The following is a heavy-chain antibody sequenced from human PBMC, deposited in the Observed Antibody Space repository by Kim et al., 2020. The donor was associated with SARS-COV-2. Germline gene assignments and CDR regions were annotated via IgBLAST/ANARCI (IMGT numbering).Heavy chain of an antibody. CDR3: ARVPLPYYYGSGISSQFDI. V-gene: IGHV4-59*01. D-gene: IGHD3-10*01. Sequence: SRVTISVDTSKNQFSLKLSSVTAADTAVYYCARVPLPYYYGSGISSQFDIWGQGTMVTVSS. J-gene: IGHJ3*02.